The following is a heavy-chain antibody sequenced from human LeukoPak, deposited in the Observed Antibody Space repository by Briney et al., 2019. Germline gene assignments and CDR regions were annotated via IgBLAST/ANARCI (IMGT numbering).Heavy chain of an antibody. CDR3: ARDRRVGATSGWFDP. V-gene: IGHV3-30*04. CDR2: ISYDGSNK. J-gene: IGHJ5*02. CDR1: GFTFSSYA. Sequence: HPGGSLRLSCAASGFTFSSYAMHWVRQAPGKGLEWVAVISYDGSNKYYADSVKGRFTISRDNSKNTLYLQMNSLRAEDTAVYYCARDRRVGATSGWFDPWGQGTLVTVSS. D-gene: IGHD1-26*01.